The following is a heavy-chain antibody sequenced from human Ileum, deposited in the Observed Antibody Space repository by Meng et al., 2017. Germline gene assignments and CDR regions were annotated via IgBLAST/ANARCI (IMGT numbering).Heavy chain of an antibody. V-gene: IGHV3-7*01. D-gene: IGHD2-15*01. CDR2: MKEDGGEI. CDR1: GFTFYNYW. Sequence: GESLKISCATSGFTFYNYWMSWVRQAPGKGLEWVANMKEDGGEINYVDSVRGRFTISRDNAKNSLDLRMDRLTAEDTAIYYCVSDLGYSTFDVWGQGTMVTVSS. CDR3: VSDLGYSTFDV. J-gene: IGHJ3*01.